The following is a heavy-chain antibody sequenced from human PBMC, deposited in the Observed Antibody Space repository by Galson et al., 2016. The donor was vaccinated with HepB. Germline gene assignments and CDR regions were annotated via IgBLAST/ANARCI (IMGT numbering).Heavy chain of an antibody. CDR3: ARDLRLARTKLAVAGPGPVDY. D-gene: IGHD6-19*01. V-gene: IGHV3-48*01. Sequence: SLRLSCAASGFTFSTYSMNWVRQAPGKGLEWVSYISSSSSTIYYADSVKGQFTISRDNAKNSLFLQMNSLRAEDTAVYYCARDLRLARTKLAVAGPGPVDYWGQGTLVTVSS. CDR1: GFTFSTYS. J-gene: IGHJ4*02. CDR2: ISSSSSTI.